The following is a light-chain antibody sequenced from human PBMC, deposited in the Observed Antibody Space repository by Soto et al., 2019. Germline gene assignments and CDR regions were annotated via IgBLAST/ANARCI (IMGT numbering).Light chain of an antibody. CDR3: QQYVSIPLT. J-gene: IGKJ4*01. CDR1: QSGGTY. V-gene: IGKV3-20*01. CDR2: GAS. Sequence: EIVLTQSPGTLSLSPGERATLSCRASQSGGTYLAWYQQKPGQAPRLLIYGASSRATGIPDRFSGSGSGTDVILTTSRLEPEDSAVYYCQQYVSIPLTFGGGTKVEIK.